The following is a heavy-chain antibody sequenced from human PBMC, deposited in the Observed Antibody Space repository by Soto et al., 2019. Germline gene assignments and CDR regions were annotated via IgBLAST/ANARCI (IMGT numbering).Heavy chain of an antibody. CDR2: INYSGST. CDR3: ARNYYNSKVYGY. CDR1: GGSINSGGYY. D-gene: IGHD3-22*01. J-gene: IGHJ4*02. Sequence: QVQLQESGPGLVTPSQTLSLTCTVSGGSINSGGYYWSWIRQHPGKGLEWIGDINYSGSTNYNPSLKSLVIISRDTSKNQLSLNLSSVTAADTAIYYCARNYYNSKVYGYCGQGTLVTVSS. V-gene: IGHV4-31*01.